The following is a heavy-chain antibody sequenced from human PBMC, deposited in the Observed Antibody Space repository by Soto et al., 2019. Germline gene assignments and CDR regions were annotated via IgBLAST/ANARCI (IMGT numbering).Heavy chain of an antibody. V-gene: IGHV3-74*01. CDR1: GFTFSRYW. Sequence: GSLRLSCAASGFTFSRYWLHWFRQAPGKGLVWVSLINSDGSDTSSADSVEGRFTISRDNAKNTLYLQMSSLRAEDTGVYYCARGLPFTVTSFDYWGQGS. D-gene: IGHD4-17*01. CDR3: ARGLPFTVTSFDY. J-gene: IGHJ4*02. CDR2: INSDGSDT.